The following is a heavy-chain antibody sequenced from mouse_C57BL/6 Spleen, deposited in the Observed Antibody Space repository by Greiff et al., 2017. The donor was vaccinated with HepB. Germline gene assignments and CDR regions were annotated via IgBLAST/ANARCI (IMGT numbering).Heavy chain of an antibody. Sequence: VQLQQSGAELVRPGTSVKMSCKASGYTFTNYWIGWAKQRPGHGLEWIGDIYPGGGYTNYNEKFKGKATLTADKSSSTAYMQFSSLTSEDSAIYYCARYNYGSPFDVWGTGTTVTVSS. V-gene: IGHV1-63*01. CDR1: GYTFTNYW. J-gene: IGHJ1*03. CDR3: ARYNYGSPFDV. D-gene: IGHD1-1*01. CDR2: IYPGGGYT.